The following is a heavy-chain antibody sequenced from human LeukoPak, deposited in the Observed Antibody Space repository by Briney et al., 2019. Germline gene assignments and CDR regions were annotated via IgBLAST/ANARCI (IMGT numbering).Heavy chain of an antibody. CDR2: ILYDGNDE. J-gene: IGHJ5*02. CDR1: GFTFSNYG. D-gene: IGHD2-15*01. CDR3: ARDGAVGYCSGGSCYSHNWFDP. V-gene: IGHV3-30*02. Sequence: GGSLRLSCTASGFTFSNYGKHWVRQAPGKGLEWVAVILYDGNDEYYTDSVKGRFAISRDNSKNTLYLQMNSLRAEDTAVYYCARDGAVGYCSGGSCYSHNWFDPWGQGTLVTVSS.